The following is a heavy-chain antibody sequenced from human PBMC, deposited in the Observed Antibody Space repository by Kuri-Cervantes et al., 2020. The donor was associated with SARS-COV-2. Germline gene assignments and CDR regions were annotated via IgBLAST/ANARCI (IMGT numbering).Heavy chain of an antibody. J-gene: IGHJ4*02. Sequence: GESLKIFCAASGFTFSSYAMHWVRQAPGKGLGWVAVISYDGSNKYYADSVKGRFTISRDNSKNTLYLQMNSLRAEDTAVYYCARDTAARYFDYWGQGTLVTVSS. D-gene: IGHD6-6*01. CDR2: ISYDGSNK. CDR3: ARDTAARYFDY. V-gene: IGHV3-30*04. CDR1: GFTFSSYA.